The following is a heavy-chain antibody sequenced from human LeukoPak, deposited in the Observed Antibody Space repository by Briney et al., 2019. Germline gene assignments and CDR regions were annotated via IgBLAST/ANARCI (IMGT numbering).Heavy chain of an antibody. CDR2: ISRSSSYI. CDR3: AELGITMIGGV. CDR1: GFTFTSYS. J-gene: IGHJ6*04. D-gene: IGHD3-10*02. V-gene: IGHV3-21*01. Sequence: GGSLRLSCAASGFTFTSYSMNWVRQAPGKGLEWVSSISRSSSYIYYADSVKGRFTISRDNAKNSLYLQMNSLRAEDTAVYYCAELGITMIGGVWGKGTTVTISS.